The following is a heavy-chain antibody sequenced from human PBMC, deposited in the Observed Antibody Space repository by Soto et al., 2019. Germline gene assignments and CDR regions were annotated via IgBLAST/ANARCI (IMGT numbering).Heavy chain of an antibody. D-gene: IGHD2-2*01. CDR2: ISGSGGST. CDR3: ATDTRVCSSTSCYSDY. Sequence: PGGSLRLSCAASGFTFSSYAMSWVRQAPGKGLEWVSAISGSGGSTYYADSVKGRFTISRDNSKNTLYLQMNSLRAEDTAVYYCATDTRVCSSTSCYSDYWGQGTLVTVSS. V-gene: IGHV3-23*01. J-gene: IGHJ4*02. CDR1: GFTFSSYA.